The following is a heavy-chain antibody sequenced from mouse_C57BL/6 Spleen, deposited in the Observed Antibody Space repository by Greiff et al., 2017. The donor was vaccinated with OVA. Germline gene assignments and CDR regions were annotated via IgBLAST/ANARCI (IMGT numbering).Heavy chain of an antibody. CDR3: TRDPTVGFAY. J-gene: IGHJ3*01. D-gene: IGHD1-1*01. V-gene: IGHV5-9-1*02. CDR1: GFTFSSYA. CDR2: ISSGGDYI. Sequence: EVQLQESGEGLVKPGGSLKLSCAASGFTFSSYAMSWVRQTPEKRLEWVAYISSGGDYIYYADTVKGRFTISRDNARNTLYLQMSSLKSEDTAMYYCTRDPTVGFAYWGQGTLVTVSA.